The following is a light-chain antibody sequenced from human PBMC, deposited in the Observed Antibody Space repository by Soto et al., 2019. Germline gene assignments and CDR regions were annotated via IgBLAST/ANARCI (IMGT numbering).Light chain of an antibody. Sequence: EIVLTQSPGTLSLSPGERATLSCRASQSVSNNYLAWYQQKPGQAPRPLIYDASTRATGIPARFSGSGSGTEFTLTISSLQSEDFAVYYCHQYNNWPPWTFGQGTKVDIK. J-gene: IGKJ1*01. CDR3: HQYNNWPPWT. CDR1: QSVSNN. V-gene: IGKV3-15*01. CDR2: DAS.